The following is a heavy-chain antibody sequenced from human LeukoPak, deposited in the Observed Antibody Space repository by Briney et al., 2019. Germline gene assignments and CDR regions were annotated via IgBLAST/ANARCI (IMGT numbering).Heavy chain of an antibody. CDR1: GYTFSGFY. J-gene: IGHJ2*01. CDR2: INPNGGGT. V-gene: IGHV1-2*02. Sequence: GASVKVSCKASGYTFSGFYMHWVRQAPRQGLEWMGWINPNGGGTDYAQKFQGRVTMTRDTSISTVYMELNRLTSDDTAVYYCARDRSRYFDLWGRGTLVTVSS. CDR3: ARDRSRYFDL.